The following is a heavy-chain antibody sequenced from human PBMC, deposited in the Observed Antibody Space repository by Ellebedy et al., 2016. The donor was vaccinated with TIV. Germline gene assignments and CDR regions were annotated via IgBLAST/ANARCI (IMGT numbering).Heavy chain of an antibody. Sequence: GESLKISCVVSGFTFSSYSMTWVRQTPTRGLEWVAVVRTNAATKHHADSVKGRFTVSRDNFKNTLYLQMDNLRAEDTAIYYCAKTSTCGSGGSCFFDPWGQGTLVTVSS. CDR2: VRTNAATK. CDR1: GFTFSSYS. V-gene: IGHV3-23*01. D-gene: IGHD6-19*01. J-gene: IGHJ5*02. CDR3: AKTSTCGSGGSCFFDP.